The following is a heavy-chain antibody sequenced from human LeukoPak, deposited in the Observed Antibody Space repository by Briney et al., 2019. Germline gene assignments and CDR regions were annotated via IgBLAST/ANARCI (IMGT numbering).Heavy chain of an antibody. J-gene: IGHJ4*02. CDR1: GFTFSSYA. D-gene: IGHD4-17*01. V-gene: IGHV3-30-3*01. CDR3: ARGDDYGDPYFDY. CDR2: ISYDGSNK. Sequence: GGSLRLSCAASGFTFSSYAMHWVRQAPGKGLEWVAVISYDGSNKYYADSVKGRFTISRDNSKNTLYLQMNSLSAEDTAVYYCARGDDYGDPYFDYWGQGTLVTVSS.